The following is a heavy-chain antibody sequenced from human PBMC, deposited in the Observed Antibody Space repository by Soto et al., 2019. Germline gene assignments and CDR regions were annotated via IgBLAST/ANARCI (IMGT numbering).Heavy chain of an antibody. CDR3: ASGITMVRGSYGMDV. CDR2: INAGNGNT. Sequence: ASVKVSCKASGYTFTSYAMHWVRQAPGQRLEWMGWINAGNGNTKYSQKFQGRVTITRDTSASTAYMELSSLRSEDTAVYYRASGITMVRGSYGMDVWGQGTTVTVSS. J-gene: IGHJ6*02. CDR1: GYTFTSYA. V-gene: IGHV1-3*01. D-gene: IGHD3-10*01.